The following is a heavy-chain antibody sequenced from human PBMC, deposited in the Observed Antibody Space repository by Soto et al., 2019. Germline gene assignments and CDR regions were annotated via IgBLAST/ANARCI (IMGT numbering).Heavy chain of an antibody. CDR2: IYYSGST. CDR3: ARTAMGISYFDY. D-gene: IGHD5-18*01. V-gene: IGHV4-59*08. CDR1: GGSISIYY. J-gene: IGHJ4*02. Sequence: PSETLSLTCTVSGGSISIYYWSWIRQPPGKGLEWIGYIYYSGSTYYNPSLKSRVTISVDASKNQFSLKLSSVTAADTAVYYCARTAMGISYFDYWGQGTLVTVSS.